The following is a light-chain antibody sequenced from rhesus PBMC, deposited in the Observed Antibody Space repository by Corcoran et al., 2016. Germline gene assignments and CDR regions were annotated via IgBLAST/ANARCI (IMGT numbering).Light chain of an antibody. CDR3: LQYNSSPYS. CDR2: KAS. J-gene: IGKJ2*01. CDR1: QSISSS. Sequence: DIQMTQSPSSLPASVGDTVTITCRASQSISSSLDWYQKKPGTAPKLLIYKASRLKNGVPSRFSGGGYGTDFTLTISSLQPEDFATYYCLQYNSSPYSFGQGTKVEIK. V-gene: IGKV1-22*01.